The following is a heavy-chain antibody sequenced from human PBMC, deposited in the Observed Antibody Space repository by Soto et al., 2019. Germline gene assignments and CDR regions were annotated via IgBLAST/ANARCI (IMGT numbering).Heavy chain of an antibody. CDR3: ATSPTAAARPYYYGMDV. CDR1: GGTFSSYA. Sequence: SVKVSCKASGGTFSSYAISWVRQAPGQGLEWMGGIIPIFGTANYAQKFQGRVTITADESTSTAYMELSSLRSEDTAVYYCATSPTAAARPYYYGMDVWGQGTTVTVSS. J-gene: IGHJ6*02. V-gene: IGHV1-69*13. CDR2: IIPIFGTA. D-gene: IGHD6-13*01.